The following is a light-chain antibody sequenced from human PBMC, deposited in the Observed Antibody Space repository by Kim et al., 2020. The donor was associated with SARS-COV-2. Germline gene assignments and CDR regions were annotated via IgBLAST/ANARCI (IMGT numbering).Light chain of an antibody. J-gene: IGKJ1*01. Sequence: EIVMTQSPATLSVSPGERATLSCRASQSVSSNLAWYQQKPGQAPRLLIYGASTRATGIPARFSGSGSGTEFTLTISSLQSEDFAVNYCQQYNNWPRTFGQGTKVDIK. CDR1: QSVSSN. CDR2: GAS. CDR3: QQYNNWPRT. V-gene: IGKV3-15*01.